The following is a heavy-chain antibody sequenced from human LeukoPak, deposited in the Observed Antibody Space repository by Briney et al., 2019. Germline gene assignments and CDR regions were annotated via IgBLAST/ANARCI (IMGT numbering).Heavy chain of an antibody. D-gene: IGHD4-17*01. CDR1: GITFRSYG. CDR3: AKGARGDTVTSIVGLNWFDP. CDR2: ISYDGSHK. V-gene: IGHV3-30*18. J-gene: IGHJ5*02. Sequence: GGSLRLSCAASGITFRSYGMHWVRQAPGKGLEWVAVISYDGSHKYYADSVEGRFSISRDNSKNTLYLQMNSLRADDTAVYYCAKGARGDTVTSIVGLNWFDPWGQGTLVTVSS.